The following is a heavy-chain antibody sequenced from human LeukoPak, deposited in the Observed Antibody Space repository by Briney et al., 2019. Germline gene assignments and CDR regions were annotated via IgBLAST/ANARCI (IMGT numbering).Heavy chain of an antibody. D-gene: IGHD2-2*01. V-gene: IGHV4-34*01. CDR2: INHSGST. Sequence: KSSETLSLTCAVYGGSFSGYYWSWIRQPPGKGLEWIGEINHSGSTNYNPSLKSRVTISVDTSKNQFSLKLSSVTAADTAGYYCARRGGYFSSTSCYPRGWFAPWGQGPLVTVSS. CDR1: GGSFSGYY. CDR3: ARRGGYFSSTSCYPRGWFAP. J-gene: IGHJ5*02.